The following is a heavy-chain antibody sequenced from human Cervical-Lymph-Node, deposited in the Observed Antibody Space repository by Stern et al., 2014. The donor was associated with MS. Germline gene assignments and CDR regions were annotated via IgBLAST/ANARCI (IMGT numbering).Heavy chain of an antibody. CDR2: INTNTGNP. D-gene: IGHD3-22*01. V-gene: IGHV7-4-1*02. J-gene: IGHJ4*02. Sequence: VQLVESGSELRKPGASVKVSCKASGYSFNRYAVTWVRQAPGQGLEWLGWINTNTGNPTYAQGFTGRFVFSLDASVSTTYLHISSLKAEDTAVYYCARDLRDISGYYFDSWGQGSLVTVSS. CDR1: GYSFNRYA. CDR3: ARDLRDISGYYFDS.